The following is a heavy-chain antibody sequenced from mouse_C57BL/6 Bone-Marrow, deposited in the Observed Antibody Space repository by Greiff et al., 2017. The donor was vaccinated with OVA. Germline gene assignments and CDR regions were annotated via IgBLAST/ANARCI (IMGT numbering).Heavy chain of an antibody. D-gene: IGHD1-1*01. J-gene: IGHJ4*01. CDR2: ISSGGSYT. V-gene: IGHV5-6*01. Sequence: EVKLVESGGDLVKPGGSLKLSCAASGFTFSSYGMSWVRQTPDKRLEWVATISSGGSYTYYPDSVKGRFTISRDNAKNTLYLQMSSLKSEDTAMYYCARRGYYGSSSLGYAMDYWGQGTSVTVSS. CDR3: ARRGYYGSSSLGYAMDY. CDR1: GFTFSSYG.